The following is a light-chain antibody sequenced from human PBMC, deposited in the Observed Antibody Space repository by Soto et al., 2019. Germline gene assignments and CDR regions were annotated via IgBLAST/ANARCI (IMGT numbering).Light chain of an antibody. J-gene: IGKJ2*01. CDR2: LGS. Sequence: DIVMTQSPLSLPVTPGEPASISCRSSQSLLHSNGYNYLDWYLQKPGQSPQLLIYLGSNRASGVPDRFSGRGGGTDFTRKISGVEAEDVGVYDCMQALQTLPYTVGGGTKLEIK. V-gene: IGKV2-28*01. CDR1: QSLLHSNGYNY. CDR3: MQALQTLPYT.